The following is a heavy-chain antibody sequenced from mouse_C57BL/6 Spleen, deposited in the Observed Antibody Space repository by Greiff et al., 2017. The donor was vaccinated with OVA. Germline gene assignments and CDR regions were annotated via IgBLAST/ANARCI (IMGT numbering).Heavy chain of an antibody. V-gene: IGHV5-16*01. CDR2: INYDGSST. CDR3: AREGYGNYDEDYYAMDY. D-gene: IGHD2-1*01. Sequence: EVKLMESEGGLVQPGSSMKLSCTASGFTFSDYYMAWVRQVPEKGLEWVANINYDGSSTYYLDSLKSRFIISRDNAKNILYLQMSSLKSEDTATYYCAREGYGNYDEDYYAMDYWGQGTSVTVSS. J-gene: IGHJ4*01. CDR1: GFTFSDYY.